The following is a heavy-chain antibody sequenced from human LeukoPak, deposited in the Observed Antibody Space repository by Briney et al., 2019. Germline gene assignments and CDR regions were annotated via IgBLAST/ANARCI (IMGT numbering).Heavy chain of an antibody. V-gene: IGHV3-66*02. J-gene: IGHJ3*01. CDR2: IYSGGTT. CDR3: ASLRAYFYDSSGLNAFDV. Sequence: GGSLRLSCAASGFTFSAHWMSWVRQAPGKGLEWVSVIYSGGTTYYAESVKGRFTISRDNSKNTLYLQMNSLRAEDTAVYYCASLRAYFYDSSGLNAFDVWGQGTMATVSS. D-gene: IGHD3-22*01. CDR1: GFTFSAHW.